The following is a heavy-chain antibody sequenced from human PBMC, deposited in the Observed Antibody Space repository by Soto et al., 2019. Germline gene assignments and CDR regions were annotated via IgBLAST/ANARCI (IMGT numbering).Heavy chain of an antibody. Sequence: PGGSLRLSCAASGFTFSSYSMNWVRQAPGKGLEWVSSISSSSSYIYYADSVQGRFTISRDNAKNSLYLQMNSLRAEDTAVYYCAREIGGRGIVVVPAAIRNYYYYGMDVWGQGTTVTVSS. CDR1: GFTFSSYS. CDR2: ISSSSSYI. D-gene: IGHD2-2*01. CDR3: AREIGGRGIVVVPAAIRNYYYYGMDV. J-gene: IGHJ6*02. V-gene: IGHV3-21*01.